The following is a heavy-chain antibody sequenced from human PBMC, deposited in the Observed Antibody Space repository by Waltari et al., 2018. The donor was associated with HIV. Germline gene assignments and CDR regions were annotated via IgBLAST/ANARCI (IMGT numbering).Heavy chain of an antibody. V-gene: IGHV2-5*01. D-gene: IGHD3-22*01. CDR1: GFSLSPTGVG. CDR3: AHILTHYDTNGHYWSPNGFDI. J-gene: IGHJ3*02. Sequence: QITLKESGPTLVRPTQTLTLTCSFSGFSLSPTGVGVGWIRQSPGKALECLALIYWNDDKRYSPSLKSRLNITKDTSRNQGVLILTNMDPEDTATYYCAHILTHYDTNGHYWSPNGFDIWGQGTMVSVSS. CDR2: IYWNDDK.